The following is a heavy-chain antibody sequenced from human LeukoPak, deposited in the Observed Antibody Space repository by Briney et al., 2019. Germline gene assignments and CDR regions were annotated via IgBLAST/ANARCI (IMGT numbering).Heavy chain of an antibody. V-gene: IGHV3-23*01. Sequence: GGSLRLSCAASGFTFSRYAMSWVRQAPGKGLEWVSAISGSGGSTYYADSVKGRFTISRDNSKNTLYLQMNSLRAEDTAVYYCAKDEGFGELAPYYFDYWGQGTLVTVSS. CDR2: ISGSGGST. J-gene: IGHJ4*02. CDR1: GFTFSRYA. CDR3: AKDEGFGELAPYYFDY. D-gene: IGHD3-10*01.